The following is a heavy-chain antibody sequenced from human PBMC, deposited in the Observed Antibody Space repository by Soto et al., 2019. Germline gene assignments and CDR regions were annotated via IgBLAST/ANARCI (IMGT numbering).Heavy chain of an antibody. D-gene: IGHD2-15*01. CDR3: ARFVRYGGNLDY. J-gene: IGHJ4*02. CDR1: GGTFSSYA. V-gene: IGHV1-69*13. CDR2: IIPIFGTA. Sequence: ASVKVSCKASGGTFSSYAISWVRQAPGQGLEWMGGIIPIFGTANYAQKFQGRVTITADESTSTAYMELSGLRSEDTAVYYCARFVRYGGNLDYCGQGTLVTGSS.